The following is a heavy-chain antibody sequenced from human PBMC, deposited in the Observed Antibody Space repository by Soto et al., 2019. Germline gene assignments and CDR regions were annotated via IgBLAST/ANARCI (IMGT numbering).Heavy chain of an antibody. CDR2: MNPNSGNT. D-gene: IGHD1-1*01. CDR1: GYTFTSYD. CDR3: AREGTRTTGAFDI. Sequence: ASVKVSCKASGYTFTSYDINLVRQATGQGLEWMGWMNPNSGNTGYAQKFQGRVTMTRNTSISTAYMELSSLRSEDTAVYYCAREGTRTTGAFDIWGQGTMVTVSS. V-gene: IGHV1-8*01. J-gene: IGHJ3*02.